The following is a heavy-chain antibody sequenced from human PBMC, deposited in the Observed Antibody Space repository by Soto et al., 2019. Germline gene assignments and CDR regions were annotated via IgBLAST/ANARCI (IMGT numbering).Heavy chain of an antibody. Sequence: QVQLVQSGAEVKKPGASVKVSCKASGYTFTSYAMHWVRQAPGQRLEWMGWINAGNGNTKYSQKFQGRVTITRDTSASTAYMELSSLRSEDTAVYYCARQPGDGVAGRPTYYFDYWGQGTLVTVSS. J-gene: IGHJ4*02. CDR2: INAGNGNT. CDR3: ARQPGDGVAGRPTYYFDY. CDR1: GYTFTSYA. V-gene: IGHV1-3*01. D-gene: IGHD6-19*01.